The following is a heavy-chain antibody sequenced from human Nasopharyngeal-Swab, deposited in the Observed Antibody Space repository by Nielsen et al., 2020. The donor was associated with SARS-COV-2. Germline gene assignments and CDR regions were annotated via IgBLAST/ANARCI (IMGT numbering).Heavy chain of an antibody. CDR2: IWYDGSNK. Sequence: GESLKLSCASSGFSFSTYGMHLFRQSPVKGLECLTNIWYDGSNKYYADSVKGRFTVSRDNSKNTLFLEMDSLRAEDTAVYYCARGSSVHAFDVWGQGTEVTVSS. CDR3: ARGSSVHAFDV. V-gene: IGHV3-33*01. D-gene: IGHD3-10*01. J-gene: IGHJ3*01. CDR1: GFSFSTYG.